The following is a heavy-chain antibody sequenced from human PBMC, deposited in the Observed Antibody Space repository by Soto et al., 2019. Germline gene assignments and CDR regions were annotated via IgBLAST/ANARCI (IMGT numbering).Heavy chain of an antibody. J-gene: IGHJ6*03. V-gene: IGHV3-7*01. D-gene: IGHD1-26*01. CDR3: AREAEVDYYYYYMDV. Sequence: GGSLRISCAASGFTFSSYWMSGVRQAPGKGLEWVANIKQDGSEKYYVDSVKGRFTISRDNAKNSLYLQMNSLRAEDTAVYYCAREAEVDYYYYYMDVWGKGTTVTVSS. CDR2: IKQDGSEK. CDR1: GFTFSSYW.